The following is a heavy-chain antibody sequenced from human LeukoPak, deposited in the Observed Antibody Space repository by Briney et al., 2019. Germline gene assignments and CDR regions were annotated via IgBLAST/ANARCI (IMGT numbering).Heavy chain of an antibody. CDR2: IYPGDSDT. CDR3: ASKSLNYYYGMDV. Sequence: GESLRISCKGSGYSFTSYWIGWVRQMPGKGLEWMGIIYPGDSDTRYSPSFQGQVTISADKSISTAYLQWSSLKASDTAMYYCASKSLNYYYGMDVWGQGTTVTVSS. CDR1: GYSFTSYW. V-gene: IGHV5-51*01. J-gene: IGHJ6*02.